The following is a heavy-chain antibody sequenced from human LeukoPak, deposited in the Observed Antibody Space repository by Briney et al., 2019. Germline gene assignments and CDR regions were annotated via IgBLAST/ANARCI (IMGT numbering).Heavy chain of an antibody. V-gene: IGHV3-21*01. J-gene: IGHJ4*02. CDR2: ISTSSTYI. CDR3: ARDASGSSIGLIDF. CDR1: EFTLRSYS. Sequence: GGSLRLSCVASEFTLRSYSMHWVRQAPGKGLEWVSYISTSSTYIYYADSVMGRFTISRDNAKNSLYLHMSSLRAEDMAVYYCARDASGSSIGLIDFWGQGTLVTVSS. D-gene: IGHD1-26*01.